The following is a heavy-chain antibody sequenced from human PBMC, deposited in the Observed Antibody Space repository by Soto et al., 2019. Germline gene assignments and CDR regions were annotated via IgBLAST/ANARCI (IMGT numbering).Heavy chain of an antibody. J-gene: IGHJ6*02. CDR3: ARQNTGGSYSYYYYYGMDV. CDR1: GGTISSGDYY. V-gene: IGHV4-61*08. D-gene: IGHD1-26*01. Sequence: PSETMSLTSTVSGGTISSGDYYWSWNKKPPGKGLEWIGYIYYSGSTNYNPSLKSRVTISVDTSKNQFSLKLSSVTAADTAVYYCARQNTGGSYSYYYYYGMDVWGQGTTVTVSS. CDR2: IYYSGST.